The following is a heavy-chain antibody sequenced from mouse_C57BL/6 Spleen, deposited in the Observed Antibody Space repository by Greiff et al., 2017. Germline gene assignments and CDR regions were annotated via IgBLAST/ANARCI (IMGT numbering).Heavy chain of an antibody. CDR3: ARGGTQYYYAMDY. J-gene: IGHJ4*01. V-gene: IGHV3-1*01. CDR2: ISYSGST. CDR1: GYSITSGYD. Sequence: EVQRVESGPGMVKPSQSLSLTCTVTGYSITSGYDWHWIRHFPGNNLEWMGYISYSGSTNYNPSLKSRITITHDTSKNHFFLKLNSVTTEDTATYYCARGGTQYYYAMDYWGQGTSVTVSS.